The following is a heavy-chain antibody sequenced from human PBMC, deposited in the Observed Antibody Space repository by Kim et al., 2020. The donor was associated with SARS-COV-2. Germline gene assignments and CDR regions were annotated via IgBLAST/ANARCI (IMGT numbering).Heavy chain of an antibody. Sequence: GGSLRLSCAASGFTFSSYGMHWVRQAPGKGLEWVAVISYDGSNKYYADSVKGRFTISRDNSKKTLYLQMNSLRAEDTAVYYCAKGERREWLLRLEYFQH. D-gene: IGHD3-3*01. J-gene: IGHJ1*01. V-gene: IGHV3-30*18. CDR1: GFTFSSYG. CDR3: AKGERREWLLRLEYFQH. CDR2: ISYDGSNK.